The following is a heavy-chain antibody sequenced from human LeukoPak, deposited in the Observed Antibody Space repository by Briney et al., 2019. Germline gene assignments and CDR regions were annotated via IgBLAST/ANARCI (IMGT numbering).Heavy chain of an antibody. CDR1: GFTFSSYG. J-gene: IGHJ4*02. D-gene: IGHD3-10*01. Sequence: PGRSLRLSCAASGFTFSSYGMHWVRQAPGKGLEWVALISYDGSNKYYADSVKGRFTISRDNSKNTLYLQMNSLRAEDTAVYYCAKDQYYYGSGSYSHYFHYWGQGTLVTVSS. CDR2: ISYDGSNK. V-gene: IGHV3-30*18. CDR3: AKDQYYYGSGSYSHYFHY.